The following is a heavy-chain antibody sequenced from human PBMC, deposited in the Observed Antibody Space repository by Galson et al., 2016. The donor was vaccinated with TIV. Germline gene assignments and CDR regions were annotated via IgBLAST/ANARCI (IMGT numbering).Heavy chain of an antibody. J-gene: IGHJ4*02. CDR3: ARHLNSYGSGSYYFTH. Sequence: ETLSLTCTVFGDAINSSRYFWGWVRQTPQKGLEWIGSIYYGGTTYYTPSLQSRLTISVDTSKGQFSLWLRSVTASDTAVYYCARHLNSYGSGSYYFTHWGQGILVTVSS. D-gene: IGHD3-10*01. CDR1: GDAINSSRYF. V-gene: IGHV4-39*01. CDR2: IYYGGTT.